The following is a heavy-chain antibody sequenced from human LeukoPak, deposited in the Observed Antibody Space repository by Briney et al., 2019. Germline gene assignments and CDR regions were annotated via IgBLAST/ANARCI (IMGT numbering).Heavy chain of an antibody. V-gene: IGHV4-39*01. J-gene: IGHJ4*02. Sequence: SETLSLTCTVSGGSLGSSNYYWGWLRQPPGKGREWIANIYYSGRTYYNPSLKSRVTISVHTSKNQFSLSVISVTAADAAVYCCARNRAFTSAEYCFDYWGQGTLVTVSS. CDR3: ARNRAFTSAEYCFDY. CDR2: IYYSGRT. CDR1: GGSLGSSNYY. D-gene: IGHD1-26*01.